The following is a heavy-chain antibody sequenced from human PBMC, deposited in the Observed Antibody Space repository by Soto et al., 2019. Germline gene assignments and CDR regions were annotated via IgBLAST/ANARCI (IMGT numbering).Heavy chain of an antibody. J-gene: IGHJ4*02. CDR3: AKTLNNYFDY. Sequence: QVQLVESGGGVVQPGKSLRLSCAASGFTFSSYGMHWVRQAPGKGLEWVAVISSDGSNKYYADSVKGRFTISRDNSKNTLYLQINSLRAEDTAVYYCAKTLNNYFDYWGQGTLVTVSS. V-gene: IGHV3-30*18. CDR1: GFTFSSYG. CDR2: ISSDGSNK.